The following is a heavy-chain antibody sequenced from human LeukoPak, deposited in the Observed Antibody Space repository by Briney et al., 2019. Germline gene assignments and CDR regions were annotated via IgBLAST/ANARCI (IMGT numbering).Heavy chain of an antibody. CDR1: GGSISSHY. CDR3: ARVEYSSSWGTPYYYYYYMDV. CDR2: IYYSGST. Sequence: SETLSLTCTVSGGSISSHYWSWIRQPPGKGLEWIGYIYYSGSTNYNPSLKSRVAISVDTSKNQFSLKLSSVTAADTAVYYCARVEYSSSWGTPYYYYYYMDVWGKGTTVTVSS. V-gene: IGHV4-59*11. J-gene: IGHJ6*03. D-gene: IGHD6-13*01.